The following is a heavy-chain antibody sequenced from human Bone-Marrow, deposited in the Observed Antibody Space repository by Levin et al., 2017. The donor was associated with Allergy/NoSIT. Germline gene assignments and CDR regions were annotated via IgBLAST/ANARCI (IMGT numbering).Heavy chain of an antibody. Sequence: KYGESLKISCKGSGYEFPGYWIEWVRQMPGKGLEWMGRIGPSDAQTKYSPSFQGHVTFSADKSISTAYLHFSSLKASDTAMYYCARGGSGGLYFGMDVWGQGTTVTVSS. J-gene: IGHJ6*02. D-gene: IGHD3-10*01. CDR1: GYEFPGYW. V-gene: IGHV5-10-1*01. CDR2: IGPSDAQT. CDR3: ARGGSGGLYFGMDV.